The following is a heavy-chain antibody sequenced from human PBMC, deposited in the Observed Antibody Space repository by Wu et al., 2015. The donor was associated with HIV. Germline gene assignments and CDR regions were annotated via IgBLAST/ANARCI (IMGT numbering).Heavy chain of an antibody. V-gene: IGHV1-2*02. J-gene: IGHJ6*02. Sequence: QVQLVQSGAEVKKPGASVKVSCKTSGYTFTGYYIHWVRQAPGQGLEWMGWLNPNTGGTRYAQNFQGRVTMTRDTSITTVYMELNSLRSDDTAVYYCGRRGSWGDRTTIIRGGVDVWGQGTTVSVSS. CDR1: GYTFTGYY. CDR3: GRRGSWGDRTTIIRGGVDV. D-gene: IGHD3-10*01. CDR2: LNPNTGGT.